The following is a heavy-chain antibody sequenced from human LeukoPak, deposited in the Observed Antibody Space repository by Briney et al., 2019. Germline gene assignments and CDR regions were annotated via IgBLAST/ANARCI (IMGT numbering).Heavy chain of an antibody. CDR3: ARGGYYYGSGRRSSTTRFDY. CDR2: INHSGST. V-gene: IGHV4-34*01. J-gene: IGHJ4*02. CDR1: GGSFSGYY. Sequence: SETLSLTCAVYGGSFSGYYWSWIRQPPGKGLEWIGEINHSGSTNYNPSLKSRVTISVDTSKNQFSLKLSSVTAADMAVYYCARGGYYYGSGRRSSTTRFDYWGQGTLVPVSS. D-gene: IGHD3-10*01.